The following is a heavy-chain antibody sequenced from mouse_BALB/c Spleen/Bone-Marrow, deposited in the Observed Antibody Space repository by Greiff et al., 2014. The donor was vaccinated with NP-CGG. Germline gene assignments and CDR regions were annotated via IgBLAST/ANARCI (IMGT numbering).Heavy chain of an antibody. V-gene: IGHV1-4*01. D-gene: IGHD1-1*01. CDR3: TIRYYAMDY. CDR1: GYTFTRYT. CDR2: IIPNSGYS. Sequence: VQLVESGAELARPGASVKMSCQASGYTFTRYTMHWEKKRPGQGLEWIGYIIPNSGYSNYNQKFKDKATLTADKSSSTACMQLSSLTSEDSAVYYCTIRYYAMDYWGQGTSVTVSS. J-gene: IGHJ4*01.